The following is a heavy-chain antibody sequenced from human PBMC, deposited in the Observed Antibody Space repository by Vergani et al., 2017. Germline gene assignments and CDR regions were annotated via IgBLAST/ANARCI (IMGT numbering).Heavy chain of an antibody. V-gene: IGHV1-2*02. CDR1: GYTFTGYY. CDR3: ARVRGIAARPASFGWYYYMDV. J-gene: IGHJ6*03. D-gene: IGHD6-6*01. Sequence: QVQLVQSGAEVKKPGASVKVSCKASGYTFTGYYMHWVRQAPGQGLEWMGWINPNSGGTNYAQKFQGRVTMTRDTSISTAYMELSRLRSDDTAVYYCARVRGIAARPASFGWYYYMDVWGKGTTVTVSS. CDR2: INPNSGGT.